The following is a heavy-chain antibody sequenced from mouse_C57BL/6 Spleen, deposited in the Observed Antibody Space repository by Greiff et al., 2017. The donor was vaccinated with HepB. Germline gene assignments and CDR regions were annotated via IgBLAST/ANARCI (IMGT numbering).Heavy chain of an antibody. CDR2: INPNNGGT. Sequence: VQLQQSGPELVKPGASVKIPCKASGYTFTDYNMDWVKQSHGKSLEWIGDINPNNGGTIYNQKFKGKATLTVDKSSSTAYMELRSLTSEDTAVYYCARSIITTVVAHFDYWGQGTTLTVSS. J-gene: IGHJ2*01. CDR1: GYTFTDYN. CDR3: ARSIITTVVAHFDY. V-gene: IGHV1-18*01. D-gene: IGHD1-1*01.